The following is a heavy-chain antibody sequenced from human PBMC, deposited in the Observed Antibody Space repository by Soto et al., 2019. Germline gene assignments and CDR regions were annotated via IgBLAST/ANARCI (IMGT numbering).Heavy chain of an antibody. CDR1: GYSFTSYW. Sequence: GESLKISCKGSGYSFTSYWIGWVRQMPGKGLEWMGIIYPGDSDTRYSPSFQGQVPIPADKSISTAYLQWSSLKASDTAMYYCARQEGYGDYDYYYYYMDVWGKGTTVTVSS. V-gene: IGHV5-51*01. CDR3: ARQEGYGDYDYYYYYMDV. CDR2: IYPGDSDT. J-gene: IGHJ6*03. D-gene: IGHD4-17*01.